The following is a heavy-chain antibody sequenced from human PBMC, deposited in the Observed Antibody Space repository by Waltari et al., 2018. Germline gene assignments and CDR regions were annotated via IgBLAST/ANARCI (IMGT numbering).Heavy chain of an antibody. D-gene: IGHD3-10*01. Sequence: EVPLLESGGCLVQPGGSLRLSCAASVFTFISYAMRWVRQAPGKGLEWVSAISGSGGSTYYADSVKGRFTISRDNSKNTLYLQMNSLRAEDTAVYYCAKAQLLWFGELLYFDYWGQGTLVTVSS. CDR3: AKAQLLWFGELLYFDY. CDR2: ISGSGGST. J-gene: IGHJ4*02. V-gene: IGHV3-23*01. CDR1: VFTFISYA.